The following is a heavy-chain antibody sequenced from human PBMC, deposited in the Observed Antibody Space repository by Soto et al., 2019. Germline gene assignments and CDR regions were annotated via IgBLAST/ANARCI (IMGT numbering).Heavy chain of an antibody. V-gene: IGHV4-34*01. Sequence: TLSLSCGVYGGSCIGYYWSRIRTPPGKGLEWIGEINHSGSTNYNPSLKSRVTISVDTSKNQFSLKLSSVTAADTAVYDCARDPPSSGSCDYWGQGTLGTDAS. D-gene: IGHD3-10*01. CDR1: GGSCIGYY. CDR2: INHSGST. J-gene: IGHJ4*02. CDR3: ARDPPSSGSCDY.